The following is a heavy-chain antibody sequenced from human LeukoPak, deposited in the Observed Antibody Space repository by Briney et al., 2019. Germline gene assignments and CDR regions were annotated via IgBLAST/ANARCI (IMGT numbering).Heavy chain of an antibody. CDR1: GYTFTGYY. CDR2: INPNSGGT. Sequence: ASVKVSCKASGYTFTGYYMHWVRQAPGQGLEWMGWINPNSGGTNYAQKFQGRVTMTRDTSISTAYMELSRLRSDDTAVYYCARDLKPYYYDSSGYYFDYWGQGTLVTVSS. CDR3: ARDLKPYYYDSSGYYFDY. D-gene: IGHD3-22*01. J-gene: IGHJ4*02. V-gene: IGHV1-2*02.